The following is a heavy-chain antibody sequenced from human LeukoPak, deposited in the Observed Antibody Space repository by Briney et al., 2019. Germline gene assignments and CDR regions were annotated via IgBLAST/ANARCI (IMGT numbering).Heavy chain of an antibody. CDR2: INSDGSRT. CDR1: GFTFSDYW. D-gene: IGHD5-18*01. J-gene: IGHJ4*02. V-gene: IGHV3-74*01. CDR3: ARVNTGSTYGQFDY. Sequence: PGGSLRLSCTASGFTFSDYWMHWVRQAPGKGLVWVSRINSDGSRTNYADCVKGRFTISRDNAKNTVFLQMNSLRAEDAAVYYCARVNTGSTYGQFDYWGQGALATVSS.